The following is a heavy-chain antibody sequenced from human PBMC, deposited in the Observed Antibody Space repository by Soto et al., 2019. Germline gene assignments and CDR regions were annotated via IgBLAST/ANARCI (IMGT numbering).Heavy chain of an antibody. J-gene: IGHJ3*02. CDR3: AKGGPDCARTTCCRLVAFDI. Sequence: QVQLVQSGGGVVQPGRSLRLSCAASGFTFSSYVTHWVRQAPGKGLEWVAAISHDGSNKYYADSVKGRFTISRDNSKNTMYLQMNSLRTEDTAVYYCAKGGPDCARTTCCRLVAFDIWGQGTMVTVSS. CDR2: ISHDGSNK. D-gene: IGHD2-2*01. CDR1: GFTFSSYV. V-gene: IGHV3-30*18.